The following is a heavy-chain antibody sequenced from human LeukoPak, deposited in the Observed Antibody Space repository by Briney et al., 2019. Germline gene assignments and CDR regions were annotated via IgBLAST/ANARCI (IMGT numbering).Heavy chain of an antibody. V-gene: IGHV1-69*13. CDR3: ARYPINYYGSGSYYNWEEYYFDY. Sequence: ASVKVCCKASGATFSSYAISWVRQPPGQGLEWMGVIIPIFGTANYAQKFQGRVTITADESTSTAYMELSSLRSEDTAVYYCARYPINYYGSGSYYNWEEYYFDYWGQGTLVTVSS. J-gene: IGHJ4*02. CDR2: IIPIFGTA. CDR1: GATFSSYA. D-gene: IGHD3-10*01.